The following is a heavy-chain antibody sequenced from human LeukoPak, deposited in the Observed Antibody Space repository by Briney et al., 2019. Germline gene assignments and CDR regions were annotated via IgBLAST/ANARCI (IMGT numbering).Heavy chain of an antibody. J-gene: IGHJ3*02. Sequence: SQTLSLTCTVSGGSISSGGYYWSWIRQHPGKGLEWIGYIYYSGSTYYNPSLKSRVTISVDTSKNQFSLKLSSVTAADTAVYYCARLSASKDAFDIWGQGTMVTVSS. CDR2: IYYSGST. CDR3: ARLSASKDAFDI. CDR1: GGSISSGGYY. V-gene: IGHV4-31*03.